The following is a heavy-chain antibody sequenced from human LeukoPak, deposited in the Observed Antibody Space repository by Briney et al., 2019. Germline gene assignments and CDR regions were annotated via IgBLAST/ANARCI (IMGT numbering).Heavy chain of an antibody. CDR2: INPNSGGT. J-gene: IGHJ6*03. V-gene: IGHV1-2*02. Sequence: ASVKVSCKASGYTFTGYYMHWVRQAPGQGLEWMGWINPNSGGTNYAQKFQGRVTMTRDTSISTAYMELSRLRSDDTAVYYCAREVHHAAAARYYYYYMDVWGKGTTVTVSS. D-gene: IGHD6-13*01. CDR3: AREVHHAAAARYYYYYMDV. CDR1: GYTFTGYY.